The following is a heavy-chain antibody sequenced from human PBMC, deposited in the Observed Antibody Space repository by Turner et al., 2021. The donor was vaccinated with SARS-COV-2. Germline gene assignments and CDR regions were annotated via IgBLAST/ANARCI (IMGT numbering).Heavy chain of an antibody. J-gene: IGHJ3*02. CDR3: ARSVAEDAFDI. V-gene: IGHV3-53*04. Sequence: EVQLVESGGGLVQTGGSLRLSCAASGLTVSSNYKSWVRQAPGKGLEWVSVIDSGGSTYYTDSVKGRVTISRHNSKNTLYLQMNSLRAEDTAVYYCARSVAEDAFDIWGQGTMVTVSS. CDR2: IDSGGST. CDR1: GLTVSSNY. D-gene: IGHD2-15*01.